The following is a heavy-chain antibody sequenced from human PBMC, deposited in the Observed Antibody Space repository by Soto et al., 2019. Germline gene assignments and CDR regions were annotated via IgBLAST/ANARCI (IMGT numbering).Heavy chain of an antibody. CDR1: ECPFSGYG. J-gene: IGHJ4*02. CDR3: ARDPDGINDLDY. V-gene: IGHV3-48*04. Sequence: PGGSLSQSFAPPECPFSGYGRNWARKAPGKGLEWVKNISRTSGTISYADSVRGRFTISRDNAENSLYLQMNSLRAEVTAIYYCARDPDGINDLDYCGQGTLVTVSS. CDR2: ISRTSGTI. D-gene: IGHD1-20*01.